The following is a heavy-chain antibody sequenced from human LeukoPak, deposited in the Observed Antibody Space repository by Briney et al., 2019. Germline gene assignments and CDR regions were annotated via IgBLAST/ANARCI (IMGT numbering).Heavy chain of an antibody. V-gene: IGHV4-34*01. CDR3: ARGRYFDGMDV. CDR1: GGSFSGYY. D-gene: IGHD3-9*01. CDR2: INHSGST. Sequence: LETLSLTCAVYGGSFSGYYWSWIRQPPGKGLEWIGEINHSGSTNYNPSLKSRVTISVDTSKNQFSLKPSSVTAADTAVYYCARGRYFDGMDVWGQGTTVTVSS. J-gene: IGHJ6*02.